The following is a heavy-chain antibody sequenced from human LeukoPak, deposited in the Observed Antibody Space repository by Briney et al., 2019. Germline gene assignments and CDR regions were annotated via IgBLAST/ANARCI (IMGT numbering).Heavy chain of an antibody. CDR1: GGSISSGGYY. V-gene: IGHV4-31*03. Sequence: SSQTLSLTCTVSGGSISSGGYYWSWIRQHPGKGLEWIGYIYYSGSTYYSPSLKSRVTISVDTSKNQFSLKLSSVTAADTAVYYCARESMRSASDYWGQGTLVTVSS. D-gene: IGHD2/OR15-2a*01. CDR3: ARESMRSASDY. CDR2: IYYSGST. J-gene: IGHJ4*02.